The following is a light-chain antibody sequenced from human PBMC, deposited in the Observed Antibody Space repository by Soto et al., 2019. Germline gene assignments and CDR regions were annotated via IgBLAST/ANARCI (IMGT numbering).Light chain of an antibody. CDR2: KAS. V-gene: IGKV1-5*03. Sequence: DIQMTQSPSTLSASVGDRVTITCRASQTISSWLAWYQQKPGKAPRLLIYKASSLESGVPSRFSRSGSGTELTLTISSLQPDDFATYYCQQYNSYSPYTFGQGTKLEI. J-gene: IGKJ2*01. CDR3: QQYNSYSPYT. CDR1: QTISSW.